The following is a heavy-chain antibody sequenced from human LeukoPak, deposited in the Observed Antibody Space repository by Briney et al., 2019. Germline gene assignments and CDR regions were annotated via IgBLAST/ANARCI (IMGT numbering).Heavy chain of an antibody. CDR2: ISRSGSTM. CDR3: ARRDGSSYYGMDV. D-gene: IGHD1-26*01. V-gene: IGHV3-11*01. J-gene: IGHJ6*02. CDR1: GFTFSDYY. Sequence: GSLRLSCAASGFTFSDYYMSWIRQAPGRGLEWISYISRSGSTMYYAESVKGRFTISRDNAKNSFYLQMNSLRADDTAVYHCARRDGSSYYGMDVWGQGTTVTVSS.